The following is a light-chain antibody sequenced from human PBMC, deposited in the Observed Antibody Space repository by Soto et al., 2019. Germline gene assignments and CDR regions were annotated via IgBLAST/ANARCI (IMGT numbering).Light chain of an antibody. J-gene: IGKJ4*01. V-gene: IGKV3-11*01. CDR1: QSINRH. Sequence: EIVLTQSQATLSLSPGERATLSCRASQSINRHLAWYRQKPGQAPRPLIYDASNRATGIPARFSGSGSGTDFTLTISSLEPEDFGVYYCQQRSNWPPVTFGGGTKVDIK. CDR2: DAS. CDR3: QQRSNWPPVT.